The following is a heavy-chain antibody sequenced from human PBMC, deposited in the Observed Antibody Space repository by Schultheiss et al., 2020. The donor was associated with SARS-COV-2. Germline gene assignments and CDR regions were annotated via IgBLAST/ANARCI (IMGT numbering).Heavy chain of an antibody. Sequence: SETLSLTCTVSGGSISSGSYYWSWIRQPPGKGLEWIGSIYHSGSTYYNPSLKSRVTISVDTSKNQFSLKLSSVTAADTAVYYCARQSCSGGSCYSDWFDPWGQGTLVTVSS. D-gene: IGHD2-15*01. V-gene: IGHV4-39*01. CDR2: IYHSGST. CDR3: ARQSCSGGSCYSDWFDP. CDR1: GGSISSGSYY. J-gene: IGHJ5*02.